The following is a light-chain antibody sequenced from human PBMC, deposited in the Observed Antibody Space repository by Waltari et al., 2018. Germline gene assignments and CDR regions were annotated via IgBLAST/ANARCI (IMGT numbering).Light chain of an antibody. CDR2: DAA. Sequence: EIVLTQSPATLSLSPGERATLSCRASQTVNTYLSWYQQKPGQAPRLLIYDAANRTTGIPARFSGGGSGTDFTLTISSLEPEDFAVYYCQQRSHWPPVTFGPGTKVDIK. CDR1: QTVNTY. V-gene: IGKV3-11*01. J-gene: IGKJ3*01. CDR3: QQRSHWPPVT.